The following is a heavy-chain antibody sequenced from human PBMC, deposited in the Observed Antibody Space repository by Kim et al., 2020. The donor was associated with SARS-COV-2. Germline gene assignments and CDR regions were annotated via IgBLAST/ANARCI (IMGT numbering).Heavy chain of an antibody. D-gene: IGHD1-7*01. CDR2: ISGFSTTT. Sequence: GGSLRLSCATSGFTLSLYSMHWVRQAPGKGLAWVSHISGFSTTTKYADSVKGRFTISRDNTKNSLYLQMNGLRAEDTAVYYCVRENYWAFDIWGQGTMVTVSS. V-gene: IGHV3-48*04. CDR3: VRENYWAFDI. J-gene: IGHJ3*02. CDR1: GFTLSLYS.